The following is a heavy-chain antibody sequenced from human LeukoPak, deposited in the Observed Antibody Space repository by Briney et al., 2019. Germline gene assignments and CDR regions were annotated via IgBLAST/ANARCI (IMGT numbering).Heavy chain of an antibody. V-gene: IGHV3-23*01. CDR1: GFTFSNYA. CDR2: ISGSGATT. D-gene: IGHD1-26*01. Sequence: GGSLRLSSAVSGFTFSNYAMSWVRQAPGKGLEWVSGISGSGATTYYADSVKGRFTISRDNSKNTLDLQMNSLRAEDTALYYCAKDVRLGVTQPYYFDYWGQGTLVTVSS. J-gene: IGHJ4*02. CDR3: AKDVRLGVTQPYYFDY.